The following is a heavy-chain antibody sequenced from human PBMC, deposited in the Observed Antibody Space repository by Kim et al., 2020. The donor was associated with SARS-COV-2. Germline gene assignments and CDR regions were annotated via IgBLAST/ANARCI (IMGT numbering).Heavy chain of an antibody. V-gene: IGHV3-9*01. J-gene: IGHJ6*02. D-gene: IGHD3-10*01. CDR3: ARRASGTLDYYYYGTDV. CDR2: ISWNSVSI. CDR1: GFTFGNYA. Sequence: GGSLRLSCAASGFTFGNYAMHWVRQAPGQGLEWVSGISWNSVSIIYADSVKGRFTISRDNAKNSLYLQMNSLRAEDTALYYCARRASGTLDYYYYGTDVWGQGTTVTVSS.